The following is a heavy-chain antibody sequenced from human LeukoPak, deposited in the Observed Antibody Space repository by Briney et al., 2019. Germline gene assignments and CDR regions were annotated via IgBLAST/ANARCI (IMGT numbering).Heavy chain of an antibody. V-gene: IGHV3-23*01. D-gene: IGHD3-9*01. CDR1: GFTFSAYW. J-gene: IGHJ4*02. Sequence: GGSLRLSCAASGFTFSAYWMHWVRQAPGKGLVWVSAISGSGGSTYYADSVKGRFIISRDNSKNTLFLQMNSLRAEDTALYYCANGPHYNILTGFYKVRSHLDYWGQGTLVTVSS. CDR3: ANGPHYNILTGFYKVRSHLDY. CDR2: ISGSGGST.